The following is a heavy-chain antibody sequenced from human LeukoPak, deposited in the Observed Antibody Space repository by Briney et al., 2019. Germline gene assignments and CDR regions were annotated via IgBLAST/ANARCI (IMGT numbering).Heavy chain of an antibody. V-gene: IGHV1-24*01. CDR2: FDPEDGET. J-gene: IGHJ6*02. Sequence: ASVKVSSKVSGYTLPELSMHWVRQAPGKGLGWRGGFDPEDGETIYAQKFQGRVTMTEDTSTDTAYMELSSLRSEDTAVYYCATGDSPHDSYYYYGMDVWGQGTTVTVSS. D-gene: IGHD1-1*01. CDR1: GYTLPELS. CDR3: ATGDSPHDSYYYYGMDV.